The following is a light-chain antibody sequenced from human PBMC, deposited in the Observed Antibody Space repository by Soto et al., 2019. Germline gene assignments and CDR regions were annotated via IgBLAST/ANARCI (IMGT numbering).Light chain of an antibody. CDR1: QTVLHSSKNENF. Sequence: DIVMTQSPDSLSVSLGERATINCKSSQTVLHSSKNENFLAWYQYKPGQPPKLLVYWASTRESGVPDRFSGSGSGTDVTLTISSLQAEDVAVYYCQQYCHPPFTFGPGTKVDIK. CDR3: QQYCHPPFT. V-gene: IGKV4-1*01. J-gene: IGKJ3*01. CDR2: WAS.